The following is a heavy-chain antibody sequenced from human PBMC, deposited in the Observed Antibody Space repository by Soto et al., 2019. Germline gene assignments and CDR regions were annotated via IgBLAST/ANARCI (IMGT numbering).Heavy chain of an antibody. J-gene: IGHJ5*02. D-gene: IGHD3-16*01. CDR1: ICSSISICCYY. Sequence: PSETLSLTCTFSICSSISICCYYCIWIRHHPWKGLEWIGYIYYSGSTYYNPSLKSRVTISVDTSNNQFSLKLSSVTAADTAVYYCARAGHRRSKEGANSFDQSGKGTLVTX. V-gene: IGHV4-31*03. CDR3: ARAGHRRSKEGANSFDQ. CDR2: IYYSGST.